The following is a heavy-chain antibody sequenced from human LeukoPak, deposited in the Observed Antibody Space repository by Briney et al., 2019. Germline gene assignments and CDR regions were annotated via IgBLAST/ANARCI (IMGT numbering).Heavy chain of an antibody. Sequence: KSSETLSLTCAVSGGSISSNNWWSWVRQPPGKGLEWIGEIHHTGSANYNPSLKRRVTISVDTSKNQFSLKLSSVTAADTAVYYCARGESKRYSGYDYYVMDVWGQGTTVTVSS. CDR2: IHHTGSA. CDR3: ARGESKRYSGYDYYVMDV. CDR1: GGSISSNNW. D-gene: IGHD5-12*01. J-gene: IGHJ6*02. V-gene: IGHV4-4*02.